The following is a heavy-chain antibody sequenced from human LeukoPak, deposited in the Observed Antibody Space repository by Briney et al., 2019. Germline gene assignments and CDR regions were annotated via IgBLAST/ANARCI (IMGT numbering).Heavy chain of an antibody. CDR3: ARRGYYGSGTNFYSWFDP. V-gene: IGHV4-59*08. CDR1: GDSINNYY. D-gene: IGHD3-10*01. J-gene: IGHJ5*02. CDR2: IYYSGST. Sequence: SETLSLTCTVSGDSINNYYWSWIRQPPGEGLEWIGYIYYSGSTTYNPSLKSRVTISVDTSKNQFSLKLSSVTAADTAVYYCARRGYYGSGTNFYSWFDPWGQGTLVTVSS.